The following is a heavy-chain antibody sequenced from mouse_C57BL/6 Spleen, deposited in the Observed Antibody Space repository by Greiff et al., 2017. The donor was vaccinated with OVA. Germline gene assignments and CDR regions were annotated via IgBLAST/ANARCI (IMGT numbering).Heavy chain of an antibody. CDR2: INPSTGGT. CDR1: GYSFTGYY. Sequence: EVQLQQSGPELVKPGASVKISCKASGYSFTGYYMNWVKQSPEKSLEWIGEINPSTGGTTYNQKFKAKATLTVDKSSSTAYMQLKSLTSEDSAVYYCARSSTVVATPAWFAYWGQGTLVTVSA. V-gene: IGHV1-42*01. D-gene: IGHD1-1*01. CDR3: ARSSTVVATPAWFAY. J-gene: IGHJ3*01.